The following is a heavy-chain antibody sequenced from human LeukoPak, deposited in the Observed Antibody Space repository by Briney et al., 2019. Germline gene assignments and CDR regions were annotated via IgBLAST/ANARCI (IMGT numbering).Heavy chain of an antibody. CDR1: GYTFTSYG. CDR2: ISAYNGNT. Sequence: ASVNVSCKASGYTFTSYGISWVRQAPGQGLEWMGWISAYNGNTNYAQKLQGRVTMTTDTSTSTAYMELRSLRSDDTAVYYCARTGYCSSTSCYAFDIWGQGTMVTVSS. V-gene: IGHV1-18*01. J-gene: IGHJ3*02. CDR3: ARTGYCSSTSCYAFDI. D-gene: IGHD2-2*01.